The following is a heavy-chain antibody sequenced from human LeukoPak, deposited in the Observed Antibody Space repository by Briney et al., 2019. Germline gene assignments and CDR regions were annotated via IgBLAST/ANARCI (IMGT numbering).Heavy chain of an antibody. CDR1: GGSISSHY. CDR3: ARDPTTVTKGLDI. CDR2: ISYIGST. V-gene: IGHV4-59*11. Sequence: PSETLSLTCTVSGGSISSHYWTWIRQPPGKGLEWIGYISYIGSTNYNPSLKSRVTISVDTSKNQFSLKLGSVTAADAAVYFCARDPTTVTKGLDIWGQGTMVTVSS. J-gene: IGHJ3*02. D-gene: IGHD4-17*01.